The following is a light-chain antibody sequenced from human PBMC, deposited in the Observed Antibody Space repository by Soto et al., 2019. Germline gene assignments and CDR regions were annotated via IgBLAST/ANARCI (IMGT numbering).Light chain of an antibody. CDR3: QTWDTGISVV. CDR2: LNNDGSH. CDR1: SGHSNYA. Sequence: QPVLTQSPSASAYLGASVKLTCTLSSGHSNYAIAWHQQQPEKGPRYLMNLNNDGSHSKGDGIPDRFSGSSSGAERYLTISSLQSEDESDYYCQTWDTGISVVFGGGTKLTVL. V-gene: IGLV4-69*01. J-gene: IGLJ2*01.